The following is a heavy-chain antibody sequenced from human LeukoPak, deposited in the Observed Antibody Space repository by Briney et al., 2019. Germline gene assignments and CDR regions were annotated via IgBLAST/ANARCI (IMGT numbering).Heavy chain of an antibody. J-gene: IGHJ4*02. CDR2: ISAYNGNT. Sequence: ASVKVSCKASGYTFTSYGISWVRQAPGQGLEWMGWISAYNGNTNYAQKLQGRVTMTTDTSTSTAYMELRSLRSDDTAVYYCARVPLYYYASSGYYRFRGKTNDYWGQGTLVTVSS. CDR3: ARVPLYYYASSGYYRFRGKTNDY. V-gene: IGHV1-18*01. D-gene: IGHD3-22*01. CDR1: GYTFTSYG.